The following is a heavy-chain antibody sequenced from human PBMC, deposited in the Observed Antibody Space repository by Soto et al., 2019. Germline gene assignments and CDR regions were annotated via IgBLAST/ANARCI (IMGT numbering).Heavy chain of an antibody. Sequence: ESLKISCKGSGYSFTGYWISWVRQMPGKGLEWMGRIDPSDSYTNYSPSFQGHVTISADKSISTAYLQWSSLKASDTAMYYCARVSSEYYYDSSGPSGWFDPWGQGTLVTVSS. CDR2: IDPSDSYT. CDR1: GYSFTGYW. D-gene: IGHD3-22*01. CDR3: ARVSSEYYYDSSGPSGWFDP. J-gene: IGHJ5*02. V-gene: IGHV5-10-1*01.